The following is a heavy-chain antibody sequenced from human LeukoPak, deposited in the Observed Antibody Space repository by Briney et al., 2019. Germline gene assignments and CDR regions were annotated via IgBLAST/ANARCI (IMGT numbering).Heavy chain of an antibody. D-gene: IGHD6-13*01. Sequence: ASVQVSCKASGYTFTGYYMHWVRQAPGQGLEWMGWINPNSGDTNYAQKFQGRVTMTRDTSISTAYMELSRLRSDDTAVYYCARELAAASHTFDPWGQGTLVTVSS. V-gene: IGHV1-2*02. CDR3: ARELAAASHTFDP. CDR1: GYTFTGYY. CDR2: INPNSGDT. J-gene: IGHJ5*02.